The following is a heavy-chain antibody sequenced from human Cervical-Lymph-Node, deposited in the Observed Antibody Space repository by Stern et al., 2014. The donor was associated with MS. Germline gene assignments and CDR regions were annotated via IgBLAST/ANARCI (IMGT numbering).Heavy chain of an antibody. CDR3: AHRSTSVAGAWAS. Sequence: ESGPTLVKPTQTLTLTCDFSGFSLTTSGVGVGWIRKPPGKALEWLALLYWDDEKRYSPSLKNRLSIITDPAKNQVVLTMTNMDPVDTGTYYCAHRSTSVAGAWASWGQGILVVVSS. CDR2: LYWDDEK. J-gene: IGHJ5*02. D-gene: IGHD1-26*01. CDR1: GFSLTTSGVG. V-gene: IGHV2-5*02.